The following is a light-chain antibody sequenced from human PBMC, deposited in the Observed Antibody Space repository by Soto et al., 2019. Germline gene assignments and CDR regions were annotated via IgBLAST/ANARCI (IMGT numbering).Light chain of an antibody. CDR3: QHYARSVGT. CDR1: KRASSSY. V-gene: IGKV3-20*01. Sequence: EIVLTQSPGTLSLSPGERATVSCRAGKRASSSYFAWYQQKPGQAPRLLISGASNRATGIPDRFSGSGSGTDFTLTISRLEPEDFAVYYCQHYARSVGTFGQGTRVEIK. CDR2: GAS. J-gene: IGKJ1*01.